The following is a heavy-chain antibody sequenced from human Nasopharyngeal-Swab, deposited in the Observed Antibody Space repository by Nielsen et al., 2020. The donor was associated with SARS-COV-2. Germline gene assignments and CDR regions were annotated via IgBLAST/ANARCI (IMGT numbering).Heavy chain of an antibody. J-gene: IGHJ4*02. CDR3: AKKAPGVGQLWYDY. CDR2: IYSGGSST. Sequence: GESLKISCAASGFTFSSYAMSWVRQAPGKGLEWVSVIYSGGSSTYYADSVKGRFTISRDNSKNTLYLQMNSLRAEDTAVYYCAKKAPGVGQLWYDYWGQGTPVTVSS. D-gene: IGHD5-18*01. CDR1: GFTFSSYA. V-gene: IGHV3-23*03.